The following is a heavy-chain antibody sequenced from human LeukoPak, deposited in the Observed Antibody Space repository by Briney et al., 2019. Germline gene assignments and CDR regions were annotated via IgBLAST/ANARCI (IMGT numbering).Heavy chain of an antibody. CDR3: ARVIPAAGIIDY. J-gene: IGHJ4*02. CDR2: ISSGGSSK. CDR1: GFSFSSYG. D-gene: IGHD6-13*01. Sequence: GGSLRLSCAASGFSFSSYGMHWVRQAPGEGLEWVSYISSGGSSKYYADSVKGRFTISRDNAKNSLYLQMNSLRAEDTAVYYCARVIPAAGIIDYWGQGTLVTVSS. V-gene: IGHV3-48*04.